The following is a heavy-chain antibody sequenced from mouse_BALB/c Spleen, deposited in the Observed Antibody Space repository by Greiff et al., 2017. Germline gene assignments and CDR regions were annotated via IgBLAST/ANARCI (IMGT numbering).Heavy chain of an antibody. CDR2: ISSGSSTI. J-gene: IGHJ4*01. D-gene: IGHD2-4*01. CDR3: ARGYYDYGGRAMDY. V-gene: IGHV5-17*02. CDR1: GFTFSSFG. Sequence: DVKLMESGGGLVQPGGSRKLSCAASGFTFSSFGMHWVRQAPEKGLEWVAYISSGSSTIYYADTVKGRFTISRDNPKNTLFLQMTSLRSEDTAMYYCARGYYDYGGRAMDYWGQGTSVTVSS.